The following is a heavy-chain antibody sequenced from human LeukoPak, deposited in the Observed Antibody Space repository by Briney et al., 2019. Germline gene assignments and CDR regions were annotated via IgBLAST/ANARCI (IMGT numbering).Heavy chain of an antibody. V-gene: IGHV3-7*01. D-gene: IGHD6-19*01. CDR2: IKQDGSEK. Sequence: PGGSLRLSCAASGFTFSSYWMSWVRQAPGKGLEWVANIKQDGSEKYYVDSVKGRFTISRDNDKNSLYLQMNSLRAEDTAVYYCASLHPLIAVAGTGFDYWGQGTLVTVSS. CDR1: GFTFSSYW. CDR3: ASLHPLIAVAGTGFDY. J-gene: IGHJ4*02.